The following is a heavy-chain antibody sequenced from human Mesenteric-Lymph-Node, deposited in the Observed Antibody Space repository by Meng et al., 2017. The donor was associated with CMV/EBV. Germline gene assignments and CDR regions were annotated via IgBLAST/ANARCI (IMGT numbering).Heavy chain of an antibody. CDR3: ASLTYSGPNWFDP. Sequence: GGSLRLSCAASGFTFSSYSMNWVRQAPGKGLEWVSSISSSSSYIYYADSVKGRFTISRDNAKNSLYLQMNSLRAEDTAVYYCASLTYSGPNWFDPWGQGTLVTVSS. J-gene: IGHJ5*02. V-gene: IGHV3-21*01. CDR2: ISSSSSYI. D-gene: IGHD5-12*01. CDR1: GFTFSSYS.